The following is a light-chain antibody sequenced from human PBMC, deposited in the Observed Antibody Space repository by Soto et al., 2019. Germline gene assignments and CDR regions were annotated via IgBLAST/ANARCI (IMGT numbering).Light chain of an antibody. J-gene: IGKJ4*01. CDR3: QQYNKWPLT. V-gene: IGKV3-15*01. CDR1: QSVSSN. Sequence: EIVMTQSPATLSVSPGDRATLSCRASQSVSSNLAWYQQKPGQAPRLLIYGASTRATAIPARFSGSGSGTEFTLTFSSLQSEDFAVYYCQQYNKWPLTFGLGTKVEIQ. CDR2: GAS.